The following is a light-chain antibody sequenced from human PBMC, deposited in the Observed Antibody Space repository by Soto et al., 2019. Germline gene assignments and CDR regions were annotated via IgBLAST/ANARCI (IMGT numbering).Light chain of an antibody. V-gene: IGLV1-40*01. CDR3: QSYDNSLSGLYV. CDR1: SSSIGAGYD. Sequence: QAVVTQPPSVSGAPGQRVTISCTGSSSSIGAGYDVHWYQQLPGTAPKLLIYGSINRPSGVPDRFSGSKSGTSASRAITGLQAEDEADYYCQSYDNSLSGLYVFGTGTKVTVL. J-gene: IGLJ1*01. CDR2: GSI.